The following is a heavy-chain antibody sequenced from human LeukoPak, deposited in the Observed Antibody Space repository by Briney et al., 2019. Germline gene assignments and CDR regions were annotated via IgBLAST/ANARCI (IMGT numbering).Heavy chain of an antibody. V-gene: IGHV4-39*01. Sequence: SETLSLTCTVSGGSISSSGYNWGWIRQPPGKGLEWIGSISYSGSTYYNPSLKSRVTTSADTSKNQFSLKLNSVTAPDTAVYYCARRRSSNSYSWFEPWGQGTLVTVSS. CDR1: GGSISSSGYN. CDR3: ARRRSSNSYSWFEP. J-gene: IGHJ5*02. CDR2: ISYSGST. D-gene: IGHD6-13*01.